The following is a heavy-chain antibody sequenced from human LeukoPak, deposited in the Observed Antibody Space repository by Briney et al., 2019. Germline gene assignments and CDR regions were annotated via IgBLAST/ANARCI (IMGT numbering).Heavy chain of an antibody. V-gene: IGHV3-66*01. CDR2: IYSGGST. CDR1: GFTFSSYT. Sequence: PGGSLRLSCAASGFTFSSYTMGWVRQAPGKGLEWVSLIYSGGSTYSADSVKGRFTISRDNSKNTLHLQMNSLRVEDTAVYYCARDTDYYGSGRHGYFDHWGQGTLVTASS. CDR3: ARDTDYYGSGRHGYFDH. D-gene: IGHD3-10*01. J-gene: IGHJ1*01.